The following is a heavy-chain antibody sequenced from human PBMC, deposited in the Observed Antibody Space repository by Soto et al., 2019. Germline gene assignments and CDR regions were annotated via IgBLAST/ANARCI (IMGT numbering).Heavy chain of an antibody. J-gene: IGHJ4*02. V-gene: IGHV3-30*18. CDR2: ISYDGSNK. CDR3: AKDSAKYSSSSPYYFDY. D-gene: IGHD6-6*01. CDR1: GFTFSSYG. Sequence: GGSLRLSCAASGFTFSSYGMHWVRQAPGKGLEWVAVISYDGSNKYYADSVKGRFTISRDNSKNTLYLQMNSLRAEDTAVYYCAKDSAKYSSSSPYYFDYWGQGTLVTVSS.